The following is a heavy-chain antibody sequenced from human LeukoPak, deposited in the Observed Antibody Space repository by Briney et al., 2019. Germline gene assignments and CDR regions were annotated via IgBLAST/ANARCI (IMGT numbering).Heavy chain of an antibody. D-gene: IGHD6-19*01. Sequence: GGSLRLSCAASGFTFSTYSINWVRQAPGKGLEWVSAISGSGGSTYYADSVKGRFTISRDNSKNTLYLQMNSLRAEDTAVYYCAKQWLVQAGDYWGQGTLVTVSS. CDR1: GFTFSTYS. CDR2: ISGSGGST. CDR3: AKQWLVQAGDY. V-gene: IGHV3-23*01. J-gene: IGHJ4*02.